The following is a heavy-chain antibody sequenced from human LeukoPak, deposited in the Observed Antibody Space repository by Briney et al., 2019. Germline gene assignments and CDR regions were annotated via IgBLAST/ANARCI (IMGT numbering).Heavy chain of an antibody. J-gene: IGHJ4*02. CDR3: AKDLRWFGSKIFDY. D-gene: IGHD3-10*01. CDR1: GFTFSSYA. V-gene: IGHV3-23*01. Sequence: PGGSLRLSCAASGFTFSSYAMSWVRQAPGKGLEWVSAISGSGGSTYYADSVKGRFTISRDNSKNTLYLQMNSMRAEDTAVYYCAKDLRWFGSKIFDYWGQGTMVTVSS. CDR2: ISGSGGST.